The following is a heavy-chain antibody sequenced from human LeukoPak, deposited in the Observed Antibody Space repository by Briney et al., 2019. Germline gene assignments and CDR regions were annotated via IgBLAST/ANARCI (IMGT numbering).Heavy chain of an antibody. CDR2: IYHSGST. V-gene: IGHV4-4*02. CDR1: GGSISSSNW. D-gene: IGHD2-2*01. CDR3: ARDLGVSGYYASDY. J-gene: IGHJ4*02. Sequence: SETLSLTCAVSGGSISSSNWWSWVRQPPGKGLEWIGEIYHSGSTNYNPSLKSRVTISVDKSKNQFSLKLSSVTAADTAVYYCARDLGVSGYYASDYWGQGTLVTVSS.